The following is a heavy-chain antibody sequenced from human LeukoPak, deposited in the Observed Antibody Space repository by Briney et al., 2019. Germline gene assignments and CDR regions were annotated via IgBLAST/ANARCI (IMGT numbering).Heavy chain of an antibody. J-gene: IGHJ4*02. D-gene: IGHD6-19*01. CDR2: IYYSGST. CDR1: GGSISSYY. V-gene: IGHV4-59*01. Sequence: SETLSLTCTVSGGSISSYYWSWIRQPPGKGLEWIGYIYYSGSTNYNPSLKSRVTISVDTSKSQFSLKLSSVTAADTAVYYCARGKGPYSSPFDYWGQGTLVTVSS. CDR3: ARGKGPYSSPFDY.